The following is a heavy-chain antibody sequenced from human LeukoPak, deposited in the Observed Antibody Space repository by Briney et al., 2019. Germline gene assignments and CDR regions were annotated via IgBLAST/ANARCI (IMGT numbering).Heavy chain of an antibody. V-gene: IGHV4-61*09. CDR3: VTAPNQDFFDY. CDR1: GGSISSGSYY. J-gene: IGHJ4*01. D-gene: IGHD1-14*01. Sequence: SETLSVTCTVSGGSISSGSYYWSWIRQPAGKGLEWMGNIYKSGSTNYNPSLKSRLTISADTSKNQFSLKLNFVTAADTALYYCVTAPNQDFFDYWGRGTLVTVSS. CDR2: IYKSGST.